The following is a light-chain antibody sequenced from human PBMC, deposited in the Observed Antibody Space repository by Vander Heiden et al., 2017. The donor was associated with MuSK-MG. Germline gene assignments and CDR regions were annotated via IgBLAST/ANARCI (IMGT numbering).Light chain of an antibody. Sequence: DIQMTQSPSSLSASVGDRVTITCRASQSISSYLNWYQQKPGKAPKLLIYAASSLQSGVPSRFSGTGYGTDFTLTISSLQPEDFATYYCQQGDSNPLSTFGQWIKVGI. V-gene: IGKV1-39*01. J-gene: IGKJ1*01. CDR1: QSISSY. CDR2: AAS. CDR3: QQGDSNPLST.